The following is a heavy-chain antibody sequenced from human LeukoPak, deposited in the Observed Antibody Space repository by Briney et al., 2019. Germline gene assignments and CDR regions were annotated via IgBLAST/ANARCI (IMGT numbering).Heavy chain of an antibody. D-gene: IGHD2-15*01. V-gene: IGHV1-2*02. J-gene: IGHJ4*02. CDR1: GYTFSGYY. CDR3: ARDFSAGSLDY. Sequence: GASVKVSCKASGYTFSGYYIHWVRQAPGKGLEWMGWINPNSGGTNYAQEFQGRVTMTRDTSISTAYMELTRLRSDDTAVYYCARDFSAGSLDYWGQGTLVTVSS. CDR2: INPNSGGT.